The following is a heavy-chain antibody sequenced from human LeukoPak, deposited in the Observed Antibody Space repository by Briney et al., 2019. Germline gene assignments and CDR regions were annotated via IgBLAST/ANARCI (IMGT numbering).Heavy chain of an antibody. J-gene: IGHJ4*02. Sequence: ASVKVSCKASGYTFTSYDINWVRQATGQGLEWMGWMNPNSGNTGYAQKFQGRVTITRNTSISTAYMEVSSLRSEDTAVYYCARGDDYYGSGSYLVAGYYFDYWGQGTLVTVSS. CDR2: MNPNSGNT. CDR3: ARGDDYYGSGSYLVAGYYFDY. V-gene: IGHV1-8*03. D-gene: IGHD3-10*01. CDR1: GYTFTSYD.